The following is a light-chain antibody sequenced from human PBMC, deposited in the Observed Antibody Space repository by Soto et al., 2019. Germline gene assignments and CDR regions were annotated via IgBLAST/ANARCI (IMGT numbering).Light chain of an antibody. Sequence: EIVLTQSPATLSLSPGERATLSCRASQSVSSYLAWYQQKPGQAPRLLIYDASNRATGIPGRFGGSGSGTDFTLTISSLEPDDFAVYYCQQRSNWPFTFGGGTKVEI. CDR3: QQRSNWPFT. CDR2: DAS. V-gene: IGKV3-11*01. J-gene: IGKJ4*01. CDR1: QSVSSY.